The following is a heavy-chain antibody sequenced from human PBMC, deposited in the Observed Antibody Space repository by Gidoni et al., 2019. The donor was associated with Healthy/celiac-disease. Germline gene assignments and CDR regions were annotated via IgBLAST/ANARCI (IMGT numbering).Heavy chain of an antibody. CDR2: ISGSGGST. D-gene: IGHD3-22*01. J-gene: IGHJ4*02. CDR3: AKAPDSSGYYFDY. V-gene: IGHV3-23*01. Sequence: EVQLLESGGGLVQPGGSLRLSCAASGFPFSSYAMSWVRQAPGKGLGWVSAISGSGGSTYYADSVKGRFTISRDNSKNTLYLQMNSLRAEDTAVYYCAKAPDSSGYYFDYWGQGTLVTVSS. CDR1: GFPFSSYA.